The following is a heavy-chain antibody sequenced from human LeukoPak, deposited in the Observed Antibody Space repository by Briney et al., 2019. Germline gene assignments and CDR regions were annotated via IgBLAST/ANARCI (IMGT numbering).Heavy chain of an antibody. V-gene: IGHV1-69*04. D-gene: IGHD3-10*01. J-gene: IGHJ5*02. CDR2: IIPILGIA. Sequence: SVTVSCKASGGTFSSYAISWVRQAPGQGLVWMGRIIPILGIANYAQKFQGRVTITADKSTSTAYMELSSLRSEDTAVYYCARASENYYGSGSYYFGFDPWGQGTLVTVSS. CDR3: ARASENYYGSGSYYFGFDP. CDR1: GGTFSSYA.